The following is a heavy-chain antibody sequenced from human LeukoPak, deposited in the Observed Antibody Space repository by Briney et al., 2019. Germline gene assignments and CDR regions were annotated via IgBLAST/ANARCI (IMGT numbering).Heavy chain of an antibody. Sequence: ASVKVSCKASGYTFTSYGISWVRQAPGQGLEWMGWISAYNGNTKYAQKFQGRVTMTRDTSISTAYMELRGLRSEDTAVYYCVRDGEGVAISVNYWFDPWGQGTLVTVSS. CDR3: VRDGEGVAISVNYWFDP. J-gene: IGHJ5*02. D-gene: IGHD3-10*01. CDR1: GYTFTSYG. CDR2: ISAYNGNT. V-gene: IGHV1-18*01.